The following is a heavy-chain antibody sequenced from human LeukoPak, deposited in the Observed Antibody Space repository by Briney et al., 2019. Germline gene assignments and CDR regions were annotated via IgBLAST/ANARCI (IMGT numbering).Heavy chain of an antibody. D-gene: IGHD2-15*01. V-gene: IGHV1-46*01. CDR2: INPSGGST. CDR1: GYTFTSYY. J-gene: IGHJ4*02. CDR3: ARGIDRYCSGGSCYPMSY. Sequence: APVKVSCKASGYTFTSYYMHWVRQAPGQGLEWMGIINPSGGSTSYAQKSQGRVTMTRDMSTSTVYMELSSLRSEDTAVYYCARGIDRYCSGGSCYPMSYWGQGTLVTVSS.